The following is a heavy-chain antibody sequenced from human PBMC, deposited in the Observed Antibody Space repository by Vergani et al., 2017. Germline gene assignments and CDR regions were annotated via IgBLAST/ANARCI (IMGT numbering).Heavy chain of an antibody. V-gene: IGHV3-23*01. CDR1: GFTFTNYV. Sequence: EVQLSQSGGGLVQPGGSLRLSCTASGFTFTNYVMSWVRQAPGKGLEWVSAISGSGDNTFYTDSVKGRFTISRDSSKNTLSLQMNSLTAEDTAIYYCAGPQGTSAYYYGGFDYWGQGILVTVSS. D-gene: IGHD3-22*01. CDR2: ISGSGDNT. J-gene: IGHJ4*02. CDR3: AGPQGTSAYYYGGFDY.